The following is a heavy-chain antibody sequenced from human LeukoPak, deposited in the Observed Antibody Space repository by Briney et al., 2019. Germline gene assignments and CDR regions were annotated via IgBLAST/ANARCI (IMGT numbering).Heavy chain of an antibody. CDR2: IYYSGST. Sequence: PSETLSLTCTVSGGSTSGYYWSWIRKPPGKGLEWIGDIYYSGSTNYNPSLTSRVTMSVDTSKNQFSLKLNSVTAADTAVYYCASMGGTEDYWGPGTLVTVSS. CDR3: ASMGGTEDY. D-gene: IGHD1-26*01. V-gene: IGHV4-59*01. J-gene: IGHJ4*02. CDR1: GGSTSGYY.